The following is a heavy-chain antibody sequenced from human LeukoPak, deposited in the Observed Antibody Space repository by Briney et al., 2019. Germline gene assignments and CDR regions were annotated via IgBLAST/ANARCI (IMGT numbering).Heavy chain of an antibody. D-gene: IGHD3-3*01. V-gene: IGHV4-39*01. J-gene: IGHJ4*02. CDR2: IYYSGSI. CDR1: GGSISSSSYY. Sequence: SETLSLTCTVSGGSISSSSYYWGWIRQPPGKGLEWIGSIYYSGSIYYNPSLKSRVTISVDTSKNQFSLKLSSVTAADTAVYYCARHRRIFGVVYFDYWGQGTLVTVSS. CDR3: ARHRRIFGVVYFDY.